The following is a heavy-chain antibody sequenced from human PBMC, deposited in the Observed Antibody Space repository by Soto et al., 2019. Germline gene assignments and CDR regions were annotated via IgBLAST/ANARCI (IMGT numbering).Heavy chain of an antibody. CDR3: ASPRLSSDGTTPIDY. CDR2: ISYDGSNK. CDR1: GFTFSNYA. V-gene: IGHV3-30-3*01. Sequence: QVQLVESGGGVVQPGRSLRLSGAASGFTFSNYAMHWVRQAPGKGLEWVAVISYDGSNKYYADSVKGRFTVSRDNSKNTLYLHMNSLRAEDTAVYYCASPRLSSDGTTPIDYWGQGTLVTVSS. D-gene: IGHD1-1*01. J-gene: IGHJ4*02.